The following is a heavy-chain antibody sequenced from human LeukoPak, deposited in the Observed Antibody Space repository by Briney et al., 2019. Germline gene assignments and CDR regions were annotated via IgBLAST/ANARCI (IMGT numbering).Heavy chain of an antibody. CDR2: IIPIFGTA. Sequence: SVKVSCKASGGTFSSYAISWVRQAPGQGLEWRGGIIPIFGTANYAQKFQGRVTITTDESTSTAYMELSSLRSEDTAVYYCARGIAAAGTLPSRFDPWGQGTLVTVSS. CDR1: GGTFSSYA. J-gene: IGHJ5*02. CDR3: ARGIAAAGTLPSRFDP. D-gene: IGHD6-13*01. V-gene: IGHV1-69*05.